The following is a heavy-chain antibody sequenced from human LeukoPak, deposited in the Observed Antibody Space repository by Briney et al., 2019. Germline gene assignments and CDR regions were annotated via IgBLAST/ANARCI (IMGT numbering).Heavy chain of an antibody. CDR3: ARDPGYSGYDFDTFDY. D-gene: IGHD5-12*01. J-gene: IGHJ4*02. CDR1: GFTFSSYA. CDR2: ISYDGSNK. Sequence: GGPLRLSCAASGFTFSSYAMHWGRQAPGKGLEWVAVISYDGSNKYYADSVKGRFTISRDNSKNTLYLQMNSLRAEDTAVYYCARDPGYSGYDFDTFDYWGQGTLVTVSS. V-gene: IGHV3-30-3*01.